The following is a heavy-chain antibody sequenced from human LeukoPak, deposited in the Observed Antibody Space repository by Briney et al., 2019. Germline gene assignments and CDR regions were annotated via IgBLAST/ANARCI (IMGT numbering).Heavy chain of an antibody. CDR1: GYTFTGYY. Sequence: EASVKVSCKASGYTFTGYYIHWVRQAPGQGLEWMGWISPNSGGTNYAQKFQGRVTMTRDTSISTAYMELSSLRSDDTAVYYCARGGAYTYGYYWGQGTLVTVSS. V-gene: IGHV1-2*02. CDR3: ARGGAYTYGYY. CDR2: ISPNSGGT. D-gene: IGHD5-18*01. J-gene: IGHJ4*02.